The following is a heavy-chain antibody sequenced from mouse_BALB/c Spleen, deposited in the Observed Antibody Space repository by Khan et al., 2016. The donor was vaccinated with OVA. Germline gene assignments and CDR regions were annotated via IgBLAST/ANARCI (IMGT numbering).Heavy chain of an antibody. V-gene: IGHV1-7*01. Sequence: QVRLQQSGAELAKPGASVKMSCKASGYTFSNYWIHWVKQRPGQGLEWIGYINPSSGHTYYNQTFNDKATLTTDKSSSTAYMQLSSLTSEDSAVYYCARDRIDYWGQGTTLTVS. CDR3: ARDRIDY. J-gene: IGHJ2*01. CDR1: GYTFSNYW. CDR2: INPSSGHT.